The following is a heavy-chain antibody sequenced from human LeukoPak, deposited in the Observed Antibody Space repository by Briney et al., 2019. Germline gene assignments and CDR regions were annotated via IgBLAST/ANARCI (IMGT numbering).Heavy chain of an antibody. D-gene: IGHD1-26*01. CDR1: GFTFDHYA. V-gene: IGHV3-20*04. CDR3: ARGLGAPDS. J-gene: IGHJ4*02. CDR2: INWDGRSP. Sequence: GGSLRLSCAASGFTFDHYALTWVRQAPGKGLEWVSAINWDGRSPRYADSVKGRFTISRDNAKNSLYLQMDSLRAEDTALYCCARGLGAPDSWGQGTLVTVSS.